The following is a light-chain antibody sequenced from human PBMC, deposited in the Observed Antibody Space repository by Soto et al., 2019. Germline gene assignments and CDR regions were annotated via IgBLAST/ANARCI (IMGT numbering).Light chain of an antibody. J-gene: IGKJ1*01. CDR2: GAS. V-gene: IGKV3-15*01. Sequence: EIVLTQSPATLSLSPGERATLSCRASQSVSSNLAWYQQKPGQAPRLLIYGASTRATGMPARFSGSGSGTEFTLTISSLQSEDFAVYYCQQYNNWPPWTFGQGTKVDIK. CDR3: QQYNNWPPWT. CDR1: QSVSSN.